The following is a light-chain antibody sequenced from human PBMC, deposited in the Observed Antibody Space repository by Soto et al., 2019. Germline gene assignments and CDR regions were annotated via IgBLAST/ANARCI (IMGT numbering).Light chain of an antibody. CDR3: QVWDRSSDLKL. CDR2: DDN. CDR1: NIGSKG. V-gene: IGLV3-21*03. J-gene: IGLJ2*01. Sequence: SYELTQSPSVAVEPGKTARITGGGKNIGSKGVHWYQQKPGQAPVLLVRDDNVRPSGIPERFSGSNSGKAATLTINRVEGGDEGDYYCQVWDRSSDLKLVGGGTKVTFL.